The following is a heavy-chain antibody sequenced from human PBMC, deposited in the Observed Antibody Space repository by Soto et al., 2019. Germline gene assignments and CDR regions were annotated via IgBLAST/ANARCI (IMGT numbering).Heavy chain of an antibody. J-gene: IGHJ6*02. Sequence: QVQLVQSGAEVKKPGSSVKVSCKASGGTFSSYAISWVRQAPGQGLEWMGGIIPIFGTANYAQKFRGRVTITADKSTSTAYMELSILRSEDTAVYYCARDRMVRGGDYYYGMDVWGQGTTVTVSS. CDR1: GGTFSSYA. CDR2: IIPIFGTA. D-gene: IGHD3-10*01. CDR3: ARDRMVRGGDYYYGMDV. V-gene: IGHV1-69*06.